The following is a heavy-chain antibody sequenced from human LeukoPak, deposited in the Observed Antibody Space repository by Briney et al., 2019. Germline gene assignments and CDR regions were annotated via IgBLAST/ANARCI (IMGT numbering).Heavy chain of an antibody. J-gene: IGHJ4*02. CDR3: AKVGRYRFLEWLLSPFDY. Sequence: GGSLRLSCAASGFTFSSYSMNWVRQAPGKRLEWVSSISSSSSYIYYADSVKGRFTISRDNSKNTLYLQMNSLRAEDTAVYYCAKVGRYRFLEWLLSPFDYWGQGTLVTVSS. V-gene: IGHV3-21*01. D-gene: IGHD3-3*01. CDR2: ISSSSSYI. CDR1: GFTFSSYS.